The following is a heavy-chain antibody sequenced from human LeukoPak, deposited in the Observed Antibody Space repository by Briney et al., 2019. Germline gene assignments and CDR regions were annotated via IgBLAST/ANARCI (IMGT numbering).Heavy chain of an antibody. Sequence: GGSLRLSCAASGFTFSSYWMSWVRQAPGKGLEWVANIKQDGSEKYYVDSVKGRFTISRDNAKNSLYLQMNSLRAEDTAVYYCARDSSSFKRWFDPWGQGTLVTVSS. CDR1: GFTFSSYW. J-gene: IGHJ5*02. CDR2: IKQDGSEK. D-gene: IGHD6-13*01. CDR3: ARDSSSFKRWFDP. V-gene: IGHV3-7*01.